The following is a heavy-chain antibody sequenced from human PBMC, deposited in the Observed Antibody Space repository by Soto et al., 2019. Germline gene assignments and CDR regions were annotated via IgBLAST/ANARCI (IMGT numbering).Heavy chain of an antibody. CDR1: GGSFSGYY. Sequence: SETLSLTCAVYGGSFSGYYWSWIRQPPGKGLEWIGNIYHSENTNYNPSLKSRVTISVDTSKNQFSLRLTSVTAADTAVYYCATHPPYGPLDHWGQGTLVTVSS. J-gene: IGHJ4*02. D-gene: IGHD4-17*01. CDR3: ATHPPYGPLDH. V-gene: IGHV4-34*01. CDR2: IYHSENT.